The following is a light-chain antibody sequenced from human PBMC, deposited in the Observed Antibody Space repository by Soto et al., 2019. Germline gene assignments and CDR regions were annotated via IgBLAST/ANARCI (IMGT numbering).Light chain of an antibody. CDR3: QHYSSYPLT. CDR1: QSISNW. J-gene: IGKJ4*01. Sequence: DIQMTQSPSTLSASVGDRVTITCRASQSISNWLAGYQQKPGKAPNLLNYKASSLESGVPSRFGGSGSVTEFTLTITTLQPDDFATYYCQHYSSYPLTFGGGTKVEIK. V-gene: IGKV1-5*03. CDR2: KAS.